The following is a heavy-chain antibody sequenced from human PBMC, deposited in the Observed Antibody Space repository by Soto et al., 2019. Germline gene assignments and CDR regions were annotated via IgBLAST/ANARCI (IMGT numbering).Heavy chain of an antibody. CDR2: ISAYNGNT. V-gene: IGHV1-18*01. D-gene: IGHD6-19*01. Sequence: QVQLVQSGAEVKKPGASVKVSCKASGYTFTSYGISWVRQAPGQGLEWMGWISAYNGNTNYAQKLQGRVTMTTDTYTSTAYMELRSLRSDDTAVYYCASVFGPMVAVAGTVDYWGQGTLVTVSS. CDR1: GYTFTSYG. J-gene: IGHJ4*02. CDR3: ASVFGPMVAVAGTVDY.